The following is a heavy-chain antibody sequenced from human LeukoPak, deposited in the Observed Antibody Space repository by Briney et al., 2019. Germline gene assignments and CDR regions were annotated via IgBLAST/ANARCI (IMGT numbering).Heavy chain of an antibody. CDR1: GFTFSSYG. CDR3: AKDMAEGYCSSTSCYTLDY. J-gene: IGHJ4*02. D-gene: IGHD2-2*02. V-gene: IGHV3-33*03. CDR2: IWYDGSNK. Sequence: GGSLRLSCAASGFTFSSYGMHWVRQAPGKGLEWVAVIWYDGSNKYYADSVKGRFTISRDNAKNSLYLQMNSLRAEDTALYYCAKDMAEGYCSSTSCYTLDYWGQGTLATVSS.